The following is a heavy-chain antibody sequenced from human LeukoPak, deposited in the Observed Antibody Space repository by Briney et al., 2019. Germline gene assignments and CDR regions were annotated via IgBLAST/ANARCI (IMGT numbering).Heavy chain of an antibody. V-gene: IGHV3-48*04. Sequence: GGSLRLSCAASGFTFSSYSMNWVRQAPGKGLEWVSYISSGSSTIYYADSVKGRFTISRDDAKDSLYLQMNSLRAEDTAVYYCARGRYASSWYCDYWGQGTLVTVSS. CDR1: GFTFSSYS. J-gene: IGHJ4*02. D-gene: IGHD6-13*01. CDR2: ISSGSSTI. CDR3: ARGRYASSWYCDY.